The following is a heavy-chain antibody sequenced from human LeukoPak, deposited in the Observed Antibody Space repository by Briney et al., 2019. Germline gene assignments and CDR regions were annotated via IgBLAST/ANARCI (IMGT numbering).Heavy chain of an antibody. V-gene: IGHV3-23*01. CDR2: ISGSGDST. CDR3: AKEAYYYDSSGYDI. Sequence: GGSLRLSCAASGFTFSNYGMSWVRQAPGKGLEWVSSISGSGDSTYYADSVKGRFTISRDNSKNTLYLQMNSLRAEDTAVYYCAKEAYYYDSSGYDIWGQGTMVTVSS. D-gene: IGHD3-22*01. CDR1: GFTFSNYG. J-gene: IGHJ3*02.